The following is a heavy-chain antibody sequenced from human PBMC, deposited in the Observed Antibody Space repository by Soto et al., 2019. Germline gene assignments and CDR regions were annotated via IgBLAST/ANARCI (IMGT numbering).Heavy chain of an antibody. CDR3: ARDPFSVEYSSSSDY. J-gene: IGHJ4*02. CDR1: GYSFTSYW. Sequence: PGESLKMSCKGSGYSFTSYWIGWVRQLTGKGLEWMGIIYPGDSDTRYSPSFQGQVTISRDNSKNTLYLQMNSLRVEDTALYYCARDPFSVEYSSSSDYWGQGTLVTVSS. V-gene: IGHV5-51*01. CDR2: IYPGDSDT. D-gene: IGHD6-6*01.